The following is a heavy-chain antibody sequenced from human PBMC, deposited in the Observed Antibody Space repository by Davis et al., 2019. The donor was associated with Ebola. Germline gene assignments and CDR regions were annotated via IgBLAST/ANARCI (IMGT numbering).Heavy chain of an antibody. CDR2: ISKTSVYT. Sequence: GESLKISCAASGFTFSSSWMSWVRQAPGKGLEWVSTISKTSVYTYYAESVKGRFTISRDNAKNSLYLQMDGLRVEDTAVYYCASGLDYWGQGSLVTVSS. CDR3: ASGLDY. J-gene: IGHJ4*02. CDR1: GFTFSSSW. V-gene: IGHV3-21*01.